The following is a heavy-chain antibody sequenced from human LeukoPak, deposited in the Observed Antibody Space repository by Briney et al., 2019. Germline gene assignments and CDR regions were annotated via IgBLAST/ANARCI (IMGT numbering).Heavy chain of an antibody. CDR2: MNPNSGNT. CDR1: GYTFTRYD. J-gene: IGHJ6*03. CDR3: ARWYSSSYSLPEYYYYYYMDV. Sequence: ASVKVSCKASGYTFTRYDINWVRQATGQGLEWMGWMNPNSGNTGYAQKFQGRVTMTRNTSISTAYMELSSLRSEDTAVYYCARWYSSSYSLPEYYYYYYMDVWGKGTTVTVSS. D-gene: IGHD6-6*01. V-gene: IGHV1-8*01.